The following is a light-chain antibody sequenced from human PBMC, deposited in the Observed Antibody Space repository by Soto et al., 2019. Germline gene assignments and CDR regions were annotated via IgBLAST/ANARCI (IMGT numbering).Light chain of an antibody. CDR2: EVN. CDR3: GSDTSTDLPYV. CDR1: SSDIGGYNY. V-gene: IGLV2-14*01. Sequence: QSVLTQPASVSGSPGQSITFSCTGTSSDIGGYNYVSWYQQHPGKAPKVMIYEVNNRPSGISNRFSGSKSGNTASLTISGLQAEDEADYNCGSDTSTDLPYVFGTGNKGNVL. J-gene: IGLJ1*01.